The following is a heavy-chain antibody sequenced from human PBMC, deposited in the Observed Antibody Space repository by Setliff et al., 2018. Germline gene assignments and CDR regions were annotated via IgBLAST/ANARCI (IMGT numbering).Heavy chain of an antibody. D-gene: IGHD3-3*01. J-gene: IGHJ6*03. CDR2: VYYSGTT. V-gene: IGHV4-59*08. Sequence: SETLSLTCTVSGGSISTYYWSWIRQPPGKGLEFIGYVYYSGTTNYDPSLKSRVTISVDTSKNQFSLKLTSVTAADTAVYYCARMSGFQYMDVWGKGTTVTVSS. CDR1: GGSISTYY. CDR3: ARMSGFQYMDV.